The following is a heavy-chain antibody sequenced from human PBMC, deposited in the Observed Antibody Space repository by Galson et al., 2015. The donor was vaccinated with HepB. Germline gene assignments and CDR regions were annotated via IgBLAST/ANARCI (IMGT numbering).Heavy chain of an antibody. CDR2: IYYSGST. V-gene: IGHV4-39*01. CDR3: ARQGSSGWYEVDYYYGMNV. D-gene: IGHD6-19*01. CDR1: GGSISSSSYY. J-gene: IGHJ6*02. Sequence: SETLSLTCTVSGGSISSSSYYWGWIRQPPGKGLEWIGSIYYSGSTYYNPSLKSRVTISVDTSKNQFSLKLSSVTAADTAVYYCARQGSSGWYEVDYYYGMNVWGQGTTVTVSS.